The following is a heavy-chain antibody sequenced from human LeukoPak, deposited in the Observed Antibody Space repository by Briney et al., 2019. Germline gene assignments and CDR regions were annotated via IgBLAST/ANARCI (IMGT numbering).Heavy chain of an antibody. CDR3: ARLVVTAPQYHYYMDV. Sequence: SETLSLTCNVSGGSFNGYYWTWIRQPPGKGLEWISEINHSGTTNHNPSLKSRVTVSTDTSKKQFFLKLTSVPAADTALYYCARLVVTAPQYHYYMDVWGEGTTVTVSS. CDR1: GGSFNGYY. J-gene: IGHJ6*03. D-gene: IGHD2-21*02. CDR2: INHSGTT. V-gene: IGHV4-34*01.